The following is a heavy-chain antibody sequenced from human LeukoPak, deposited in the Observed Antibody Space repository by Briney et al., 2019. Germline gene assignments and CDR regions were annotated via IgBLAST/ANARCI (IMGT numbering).Heavy chain of an antibody. V-gene: IGHV1-18*01. D-gene: IGHD6-19*01. J-gene: IGHJ4*02. CDR3: ARDLGRIAVAPPLDY. CDR1: GYTFTSYG. CDR2: ISAYNGNT. Sequence: ASVKVSCKASGYTFTSYGISWVRQAPGQGLEWMGWISAYNGNTNYAQKLQGRVTMTTDTSTSTAYMELRSLRSDDTAVYYCARDLGRIAVAPPLDYWGQGTLVTVSS.